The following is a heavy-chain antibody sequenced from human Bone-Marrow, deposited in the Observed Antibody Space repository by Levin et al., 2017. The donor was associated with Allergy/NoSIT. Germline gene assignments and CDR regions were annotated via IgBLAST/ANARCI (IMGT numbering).Heavy chain of an antibody. V-gene: IGHV3-74*01. CDR1: GFTFSNYW. D-gene: IGHD2-2*01. CDR3: ARGGCSSTSCLDN. CDR2: INSDRSNT. J-gene: IGHJ4*02. Sequence: GGSLRLSCAASGFTFSNYWMHWVRQAPGKGLVWVSHINSDRSNTKYADSVKGRFTISRDNAKNTLYLQMNSLRDEDTAVYYCARGGCSSTSCLDNWGQGTLVTVSP.